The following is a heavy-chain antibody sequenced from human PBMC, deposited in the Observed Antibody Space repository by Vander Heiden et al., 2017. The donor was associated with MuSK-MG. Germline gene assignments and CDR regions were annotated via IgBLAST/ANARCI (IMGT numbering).Heavy chain of an antibody. CDR1: GGSISSYY. CDR3: ARVVPDFWSGTDAFDI. V-gene: IGHV4-59*01. CDR2: IYYSGST. J-gene: IGHJ3*02. Sequence: QVQLQASGPGLVTPSETLSLTCTVSGGSISSYYWSWIRQPPGKGLEWIGYIYYSGSTNYNPSLKSRVTISVDTSKNQFSLKLSSVTAADTAVYYCARVVPDFWSGTDAFDIWGQGTMVTVSS. D-gene: IGHD3-3*01.